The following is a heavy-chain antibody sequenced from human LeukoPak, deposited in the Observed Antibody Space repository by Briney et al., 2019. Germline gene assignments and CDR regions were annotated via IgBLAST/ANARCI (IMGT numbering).Heavy chain of an antibody. J-gene: IGHJ3*02. CDR1: GLTFSNYY. CDR3: AREGWDLNALDI. CDR2: ISSRSSSK. D-gene: IGHD1-26*01. Sequence: GGSLRLSCAASGLTFSNYYMSRIRQAPGKGLVWVSYISSRSSSKEYADSVKGRFTISRDNSKNSLFLQMDSLRAEDSAIYYCAREGWDLNALDIWGQGTMVTVSP. V-gene: IGHV3-11*04.